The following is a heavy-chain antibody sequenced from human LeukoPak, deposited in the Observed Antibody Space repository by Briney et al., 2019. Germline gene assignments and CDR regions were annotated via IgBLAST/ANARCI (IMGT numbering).Heavy chain of an antibody. V-gene: IGHV3-23*01. CDR3: AKADSARGVTLKSTIDY. J-gene: IGHJ4*02. Sequence: GGSLRLSCAASGFTFSSYAMSWVRQARGKGLEWVSVISGNGGSTYYADSVKGRFTISRDNSKNTLYLQMNSLRGEDTAVYYCAKADSARGVTLKSTIDYWGQGTLVTASS. CDR2: ISGNGGST. D-gene: IGHD2-21*02. CDR1: GFTFSSYA.